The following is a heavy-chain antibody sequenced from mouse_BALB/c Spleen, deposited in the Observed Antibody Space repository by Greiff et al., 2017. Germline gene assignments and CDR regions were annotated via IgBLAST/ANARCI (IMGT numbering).Heavy chain of an antibody. CDR3: ARPDRYDSGFAY. D-gene: IGHD2-14*01. CDR1: GYTFTNYW. Sequence: QVHVKQSGAELVRPGTSVKMSCKAAGYTFTNYWIGWVKQRPGHGLEWIGDIYPGGGYTNYNEKFKGKATLTADTSSSTAYMQLSSLTSEDSAIYYCARPDRYDSGFAYWGQGTLVTVSA. CDR2: IYPGGGYT. V-gene: IGHV1-63*02. J-gene: IGHJ3*01.